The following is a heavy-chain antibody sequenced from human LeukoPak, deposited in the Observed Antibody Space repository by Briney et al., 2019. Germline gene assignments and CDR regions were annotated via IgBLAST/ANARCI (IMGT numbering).Heavy chain of an antibody. CDR1: GYTFTGYY. Sequence: GASVKVSCKASGYTFTGYYMHWVRQAPAQGLEWMGRSNPNSGGTNYAQKFQGRVTMTRDTSISTAYMELSRLRSDDTAVYYCARVGVAARPGNWFDPWGQGTLVTVSS. CDR3: ARVGVAARPGNWFDP. J-gene: IGHJ5*02. D-gene: IGHD6-6*01. CDR2: SNPNSGGT. V-gene: IGHV1-2*06.